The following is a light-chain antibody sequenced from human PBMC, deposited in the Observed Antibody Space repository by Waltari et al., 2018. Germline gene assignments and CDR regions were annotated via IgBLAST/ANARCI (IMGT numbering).Light chain of an antibody. Sequence: DIQMTQSPSSLSASVGDRVTITRRASQSISSYLNWYQQKPGKAPKLLIYAASSLQSGVPSRFSGSGSGTDFTLTISSLQPEDFATYYCQQSYSTLSLGFGGGTKVEIK. V-gene: IGKV1-39*01. CDR2: AAS. CDR1: QSISSY. CDR3: QQSYSTLSLG. J-gene: IGKJ4*01.